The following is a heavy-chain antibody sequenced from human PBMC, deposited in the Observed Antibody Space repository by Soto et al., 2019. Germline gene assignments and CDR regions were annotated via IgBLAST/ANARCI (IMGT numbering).Heavy chain of an antibody. CDR3: ARNKGYCDSSSCYGLDV. V-gene: IGHV5-51*01. J-gene: IGHJ6*02. CDR2: IYPGDSDT. D-gene: IGHD2-15*01. CDR1: GYSFTTYW. Sequence: GESLKISCKGSGYSFTTYWIVWVRQMSGKGLEWMAAIYPGDSDTRYSPSFQGQVTISADKSISTAYLQWNSLKASDTAKYFCARNKGYCDSSSCYGLDVWGQGAAVTVSS.